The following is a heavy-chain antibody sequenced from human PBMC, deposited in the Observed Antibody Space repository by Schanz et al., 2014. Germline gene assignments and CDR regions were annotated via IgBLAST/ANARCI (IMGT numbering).Heavy chain of an antibody. Sequence: VQLEQSGAEVKKPGSSMKVSCKASGYTFTSYGINWVRQAPGQGLEWMGWISAYNGNTNYAQKLQGRVTITADKSTFTAYMDVSSLRSEDTAVYYCASSGAGYSSSWDFDYWGQGTLVTVSS. V-gene: IGHV1-18*01. CDR1: GYTFTSYG. CDR2: ISAYNGNT. CDR3: ASSGAGYSSSWDFDY. D-gene: IGHD6-13*01. J-gene: IGHJ4*02.